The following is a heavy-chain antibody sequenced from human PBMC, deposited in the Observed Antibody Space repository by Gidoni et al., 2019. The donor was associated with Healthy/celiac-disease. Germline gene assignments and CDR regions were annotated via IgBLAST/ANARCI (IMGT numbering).Heavy chain of an antibody. D-gene: IGHD3-22*01. CDR2: ISSSSSTI. V-gene: IGHV3-48*02. CDR3: ARRSSGYFGWFDP. CDR1: GFTSSSYS. J-gene: IGHJ5*02. Sequence: EVQPVESGGGFVQPGGSLRLSCAASGFTSSSYSMNWVRQAPGKGLELVSYISSSSSTIYYADSVKGRFTISRDNAKNSLYLQMNSLGDEDTAVYYCARRSSGYFGWFDPWGQGTLVTVSS.